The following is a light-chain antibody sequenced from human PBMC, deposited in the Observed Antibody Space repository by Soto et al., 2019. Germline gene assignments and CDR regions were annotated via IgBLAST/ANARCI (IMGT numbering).Light chain of an antibody. Sequence: EIVMTQSPATLSVSPGERVTLSCRASQSVSSNLAWYQQKPGQAPRLLIYGASTRATGIPARFSGSGSGTEFTLTTSSLQSGDLAVYYCQHYNNWPRTFGQGTKVEIK. CDR2: GAS. V-gene: IGKV3-15*01. J-gene: IGKJ1*01. CDR3: QHYNNWPRT. CDR1: QSVSSN.